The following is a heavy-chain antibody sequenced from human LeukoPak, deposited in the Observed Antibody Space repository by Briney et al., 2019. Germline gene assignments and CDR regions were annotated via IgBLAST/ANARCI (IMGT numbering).Heavy chain of an antibody. CDR3: AKDATPLLLWFGESVFGYFDY. J-gene: IGHJ4*02. V-gene: IGHV3-23*01. CDR1: GFTFSSYA. Sequence: GGSLRLSCAASGFTFSSYAMSWVRQAPGKGLEWVSAISGSGGSTYYADSVKGRFTISRDNSKSTLYLQMNSLRGEDTAVYYCAKDATPLLLWFGESVFGYFDYWGQGTLVTVSS. CDR2: ISGSGGST. D-gene: IGHD3-10*01.